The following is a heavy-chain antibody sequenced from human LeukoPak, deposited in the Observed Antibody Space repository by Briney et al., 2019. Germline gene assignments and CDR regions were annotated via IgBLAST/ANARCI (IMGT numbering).Heavy chain of an antibody. CDR1: GGSISSYY. CDR2: IYYSGST. J-gene: IGHJ4*02. CDR3: AREGPGKIGYYFDY. V-gene: IGHV4-59*01. D-gene: IGHD3-10*01. Sequence: SVTLSLTCTVSGGSISSYYWSWIRQPPGKGLEWIGYIYYSGSTNYNPSLKSRVTISVDTSKNQFSLKLSSVTAADTAVYYCAREGPGKIGYYFDYWGQGTLVTVSS.